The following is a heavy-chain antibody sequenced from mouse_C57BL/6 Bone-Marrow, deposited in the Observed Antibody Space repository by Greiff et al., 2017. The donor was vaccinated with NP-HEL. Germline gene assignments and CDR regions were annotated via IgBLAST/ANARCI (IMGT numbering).Heavy chain of an antibody. CDR1: GFTFSSYG. CDR2: ISSGGSYT. V-gene: IGHV5-6*01. D-gene: IGHD2-5*01. Sequence: EVKLVESGGDLVKPGGSLKLSCAASGFTFSSYGMSWVRQTPDKRLEWVATISSGGSYTYYPDSVKGRFTISRDNAKNTLYLQMSSLKSEDTAMYYCARHSNYGGLFDYWGQGTTLTVSS. J-gene: IGHJ2*01. CDR3: ARHSNYGGLFDY.